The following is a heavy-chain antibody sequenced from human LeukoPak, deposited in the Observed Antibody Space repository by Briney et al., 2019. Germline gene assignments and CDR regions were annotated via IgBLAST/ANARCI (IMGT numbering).Heavy chain of an antibody. CDR1: VDSFSSYN. V-gene: IGHV4-59*12. CDR3: ARSLNRYRAVYAFDI. CDR2: VYYRGST. Sequence: SETLSLTCTLSVDSFSSYNWSWIRQPPGKGLGWGGHVYYRGSTDYNTSLNSRVPISVDTSKNQFSLKLSSVTAADTAVYYCARSLNRYRAVYAFDIWGQGTMVTVSS. J-gene: IGHJ3*02. D-gene: IGHD1-14*01.